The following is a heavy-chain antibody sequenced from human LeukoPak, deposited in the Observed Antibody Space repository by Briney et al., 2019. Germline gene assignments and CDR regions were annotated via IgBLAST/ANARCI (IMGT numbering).Heavy chain of an antibody. CDR2: MNPNSGNT. D-gene: IGHD5-24*01. Sequence: ASVKVSCKASGYTFTSYDINWVRQATGQGLEWMGWMNPNSGNTGYAQKFQGRVTMTRNTSISTAYMELSSLRSEDTAVYYCARARRDGYNFNLDYWGQGTLATVSS. CDR1: GYTFTSYD. V-gene: IGHV1-8*01. J-gene: IGHJ4*02. CDR3: ARARRDGYNFNLDY.